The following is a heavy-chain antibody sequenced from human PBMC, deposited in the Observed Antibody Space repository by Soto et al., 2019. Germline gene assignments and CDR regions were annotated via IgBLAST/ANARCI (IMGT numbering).Heavy chain of an antibody. D-gene: IGHD6-6*01. Sequence: PSETLSLTCSLYSGSLSGYYWSWIRQPPGKGLEWIGEISPSGTTNYSPSLKSRVSISVDTYKQQFSLNLTSLTAADTAVYYCARAPKVSGSDTTRPAFWGKGSMVTVS. CDR1: SGSLSGYY. CDR2: ISPSGTT. J-gene: IGHJ4*02. CDR3: ARAPKVSGSDTTRPAF. V-gene: IGHV4-34*01.